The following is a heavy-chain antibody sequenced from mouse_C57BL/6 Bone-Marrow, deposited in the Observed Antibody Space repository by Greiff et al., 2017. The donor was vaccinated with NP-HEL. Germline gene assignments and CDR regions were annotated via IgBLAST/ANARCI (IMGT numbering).Heavy chain of an antibody. Sequence: VQLQQSGAELVRPGASVKLSCTASGFNIKDDYMHWVKQRPEQGLEWIGWIDPENGDTEYASKFQGKAPITADTSSNTAYLQLSSLTSEDTAGYYCTTVGFAYWGQGTLVTVSA. CDR1: GFNIKDDY. V-gene: IGHV14-4*01. CDR2: IDPENGDT. CDR3: TTVGFAY. J-gene: IGHJ3*01. D-gene: IGHD1-1*01.